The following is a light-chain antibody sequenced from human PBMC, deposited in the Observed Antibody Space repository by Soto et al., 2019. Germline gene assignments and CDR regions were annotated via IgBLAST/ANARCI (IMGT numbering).Light chain of an antibody. J-gene: IGKJ1*01. CDR3: QQYPSSFGK. CDR2: GAS. Sequence: EDVLRHPPITISLCRGKRAILSVGASQSVSSSYLAWYQQKPGQAPRLLIYGASSRATGIPDRFSGSGSGTILALSTIRLELEDRALYYCQQYPSSFGKFAQGTKVDIK. CDR1: QSVSSSY. V-gene: IGKV3-20*01.